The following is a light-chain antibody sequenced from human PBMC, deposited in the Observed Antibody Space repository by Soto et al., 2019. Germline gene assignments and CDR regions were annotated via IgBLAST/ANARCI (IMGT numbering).Light chain of an antibody. Sequence: EIVLTQSPGTLSLSPGERATLSCRASQSVSSSYLAWYQQKPGQAPRLLIYGASSRATGIPDRFSGSGSGTAFTLTISRREPEDFAVYYCQQYGSSPPYTFGQGTKPEIK. J-gene: IGKJ2*01. V-gene: IGKV3-20*01. CDR2: GAS. CDR3: QQYGSSPPYT. CDR1: QSVSSSY.